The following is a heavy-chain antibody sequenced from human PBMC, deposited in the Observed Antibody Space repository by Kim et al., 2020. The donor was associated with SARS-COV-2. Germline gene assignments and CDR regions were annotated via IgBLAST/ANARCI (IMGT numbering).Heavy chain of an antibody. Sequence: GGSLRLSCAASGFIFSNYWMSWVRQAPGKGPECVANIRPDGGVQFYVDSVRGRFSISRDNAQHSLYLQMNSLRVEDTALYYCVRLIDYWGQGTLVSVSS. J-gene: IGHJ4*02. CDR1: GFIFSNYW. V-gene: IGHV3-7*03. CDR3: VRLIDY. CDR2: IRPDGGVQ.